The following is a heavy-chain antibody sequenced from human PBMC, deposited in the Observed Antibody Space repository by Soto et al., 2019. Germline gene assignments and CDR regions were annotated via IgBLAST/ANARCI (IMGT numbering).Heavy chain of an antibody. CDR3: AREPIVGATTYYYYGIDV. J-gene: IGHJ6*02. CDR2: ISSSSSYT. D-gene: IGHD1-26*01. V-gene: IGHV3-11*06. CDR1: GGSISSSSYY. Sequence: LSLTCTVSGGSISSSSYYWGWIRQPPGKGLEWVSYISSSSSYTNYADSVKGRFTISRDNAKNSLYLQMNSLRAEDTAVYYSAREPIVGATTYYYYGIDVWGQGTKVTVSS.